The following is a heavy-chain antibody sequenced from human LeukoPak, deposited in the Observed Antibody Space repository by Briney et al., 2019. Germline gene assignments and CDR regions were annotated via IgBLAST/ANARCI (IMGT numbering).Heavy chain of an antibody. J-gene: IGHJ5*02. D-gene: IGHD6-13*01. CDR1: GGSISSYY. V-gene: IGHV4-59*01. CDR2: IYYSGST. Sequence: SETLSLTCTVSGGSISSYYWSWIRQPPGKGLEWIGYIYYSGSTNYNPSLKSRVTISVDTSKNQFSLKLSSVTAADTAVYYCARGITLGRGGYSSTRLACNSFDPWGQGTLVTVSS. CDR3: ARGITLGRGGYSSTRLACNSFDP.